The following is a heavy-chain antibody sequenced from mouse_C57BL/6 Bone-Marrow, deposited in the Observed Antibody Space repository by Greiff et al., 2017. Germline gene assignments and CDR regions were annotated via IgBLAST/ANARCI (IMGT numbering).Heavy chain of an antibody. J-gene: IGHJ1*03. CDR2: INPRNGGT. CDR1: GYTFTSYW. D-gene: IGHD2-13*01. CDR3: SRDVRGDVYFDV. Sequence: QVQLQQPGTELVKPGASVKLSCKASGYTFTSYWMRWVKQRPGQGLEWIGNINPRNGGTNYNEKFKSKATLTVDKSSSTAYMQLSGLTSEDSAVFYVSRDVRGDVYFDVWGTGTTVTVSA. V-gene: IGHV1-53*01.